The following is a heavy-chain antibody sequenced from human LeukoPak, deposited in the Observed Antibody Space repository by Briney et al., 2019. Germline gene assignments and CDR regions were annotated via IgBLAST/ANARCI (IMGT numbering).Heavy chain of an antibody. CDR1: GYSFTSYW. CDR3: ARHARTDYGGNSLDY. Sequence: GESLKISCKGSGYSFTSYWIGWVRQMPGKGLEWMGIIYPGDSDTRYSPSFQGQVTISADKSISTAYLQWSSLKASDTAMYYCARHARTDYGGNSLDYWGQGTLVTVPS. D-gene: IGHD4-23*01. J-gene: IGHJ4*02. CDR2: IYPGDSDT. V-gene: IGHV5-51*01.